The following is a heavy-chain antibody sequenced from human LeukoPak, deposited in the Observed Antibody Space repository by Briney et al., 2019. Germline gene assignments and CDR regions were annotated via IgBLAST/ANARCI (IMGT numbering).Heavy chain of an antibody. Sequence: HPGGSLRLSCAASGFTFDDYAMHWIRQAPGEGLEWVSGISWNSGSIGYADSVKGRFTISRDNAKNSLYLQMNSLRAEDTALYYCAKWSSGWSDGNFDYWGQGTLVTVSS. CDR2: ISWNSGSI. J-gene: IGHJ4*02. CDR3: AKWSSGWSDGNFDY. D-gene: IGHD6-19*01. CDR1: GFTFDDYA. V-gene: IGHV3-9*01.